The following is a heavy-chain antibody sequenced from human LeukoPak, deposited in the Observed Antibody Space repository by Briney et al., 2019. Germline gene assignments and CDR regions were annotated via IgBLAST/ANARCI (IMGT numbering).Heavy chain of an antibody. CDR3: ARVRWELLGEDFDY. Sequence: PSETLSLTCTVSGGSISSTSYYWGWIRQPPGKGLEWIGSIYYSGSTYYNPSLKSRVTISIDTSKNQFSLKLSSVTAADTAVYYCARVRWELLGEDFDYWGQGTLVTVSS. CDR2: IYYSGST. J-gene: IGHJ4*02. V-gene: IGHV4-39*07. D-gene: IGHD1-26*01. CDR1: GGSISSTSYY.